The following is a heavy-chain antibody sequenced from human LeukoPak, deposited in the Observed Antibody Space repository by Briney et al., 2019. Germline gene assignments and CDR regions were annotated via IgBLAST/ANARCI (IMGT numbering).Heavy chain of an antibody. V-gene: IGHV1-69-2*01. D-gene: IGHD6-6*01. Sequence: ASVKLSCKGSGYIFTDYYIHWGQLAPGTGPEWMGRVDPADGETIHSEQFRGSLAITADASIDTSFMELRSLTSDDTAVYFCGTAVVGRQPSDWGQGSLVTVSS. J-gene: IGHJ1*01. CDR2: VDPADGET. CDR3: GTAVVGRQPSD. CDR1: GYIFTDYY.